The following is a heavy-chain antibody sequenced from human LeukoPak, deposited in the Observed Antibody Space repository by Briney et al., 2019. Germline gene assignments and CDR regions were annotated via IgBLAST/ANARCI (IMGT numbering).Heavy chain of an antibody. V-gene: IGHV3-13*04. CDR3: ARELGGDPGFDY. D-gene: IGHD2-21*02. CDR1: GFTFSSYD. Sequence: GGSLRLSCVASGFTFSSYDMHWVRQATGKGLEWVSAIGTAGDTYYPGSVKGRFTISRENAKNSLYLQMNSLRAGDTAVYYCARELGGDPGFDYWGQGTLVTVSS. CDR2: IGTAGDT. J-gene: IGHJ4*02.